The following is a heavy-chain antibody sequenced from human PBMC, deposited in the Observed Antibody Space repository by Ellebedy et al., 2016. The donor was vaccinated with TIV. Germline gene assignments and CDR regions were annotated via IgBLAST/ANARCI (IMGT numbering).Heavy chain of an antibody. J-gene: IGHJ4*02. Sequence: GESLKISCAASEFTFSTYHMHWVRQAPGKGLEWVAVIWYDGTAKFYAESVKGRFTISRDNSQHTLYLEMNSLRADDTALYYCARELGGTGGSDFDYWGQGTLVTVSS. CDR1: EFTFSTYH. V-gene: IGHV3-33*01. CDR2: IWYDGTAK. D-gene: IGHD2-8*02. CDR3: ARELGGTGGSDFDY.